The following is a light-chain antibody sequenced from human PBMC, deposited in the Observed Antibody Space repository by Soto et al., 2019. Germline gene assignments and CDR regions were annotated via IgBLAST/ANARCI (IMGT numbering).Light chain of an antibody. V-gene: IGLV2-14*03. Sequence: QSALTQPASVSASPGQSIAISCTGTSSDVGGYDYVSWYQQHPGKAPKLMIYDVSERPSGVSDRFSGSKSGNTASLTISGLHAEDEAHDYCSSYTSSTTVLFGGGTKLTVL. CDR2: DVS. J-gene: IGLJ2*01. CDR1: SSDVGGYDY. CDR3: SSYTSSTTVL.